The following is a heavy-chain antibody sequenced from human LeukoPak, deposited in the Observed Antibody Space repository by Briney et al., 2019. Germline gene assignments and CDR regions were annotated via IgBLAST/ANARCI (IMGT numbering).Heavy chain of an antibody. CDR1: GFTFSTYG. Sequence: GRSLRLSCAASGFTFSTYGMHWVRQAPGKGLEWVAVIWYDGSNKHYADSVKGRFTISRGNSKNTLFLQVNSLRVEDTVVYYGARATYSSGPPNDYAVDVWGQGTTVTVSS. V-gene: IGHV3-30*19. CDR2: IWYDGSNK. J-gene: IGHJ6*02. D-gene: IGHD6-25*01. CDR3: ARATYSSGPPNDYAVDV.